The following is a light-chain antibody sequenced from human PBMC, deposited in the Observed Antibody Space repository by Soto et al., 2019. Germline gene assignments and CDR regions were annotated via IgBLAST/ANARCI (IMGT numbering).Light chain of an antibody. V-gene: IGLV2-14*01. CDR2: EVT. CDR1: RDDIGAYDY. CDR3: TSSTNSSVVV. Sequence: QSALAQPASVSGSPGQSITISCAGARDDIGAYDYVSWYQQHPGNAPKLLVYEVTNRPSGVSDRFSGSKSGNTASLTISGLQAEDEADYYCTSSTNSSVVVYGGGTKVTV. J-gene: IGLJ2*01.